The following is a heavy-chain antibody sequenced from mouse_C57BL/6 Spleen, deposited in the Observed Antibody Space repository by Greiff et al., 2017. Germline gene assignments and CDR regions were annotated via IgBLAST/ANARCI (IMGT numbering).Heavy chain of an antibody. CDR1: GYTFTSYW. Sequence: QVQLQQPGAELVKPGASVKVSCKASGYTFTSYWMHWVKQRPGQGLEWLGRIHPSDSDTNYNQKFKGKATLTVDKSSSTAYMQLSRLTSEDSAVYYCVMGAYYGSSHWYFDVRGTGDTVTVFS. J-gene: IGHJ1*03. V-gene: IGHV1-74*01. CDR2: IHPSDSDT. D-gene: IGHD1-1*01. CDR3: VMGAYYGSSHWYFDV.